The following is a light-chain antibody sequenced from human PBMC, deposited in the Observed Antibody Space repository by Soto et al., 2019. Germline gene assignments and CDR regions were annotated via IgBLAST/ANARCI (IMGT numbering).Light chain of an antibody. V-gene: IGKV3-11*01. J-gene: IGKJ5*01. CDR2: DAS. Sequence: EIVVTQAPGTMFFSPRKRGTLSSMGRQSVSRSDLAWYQQKPGQAPRLIIYDASNRATGIPARFSGSGSGTDFTLTISSLEPEDFAVYYCQQRSNWPPITXGQGTRLEI. CDR1: QSVSRSD. CDR3: QQRSNWPPIT.